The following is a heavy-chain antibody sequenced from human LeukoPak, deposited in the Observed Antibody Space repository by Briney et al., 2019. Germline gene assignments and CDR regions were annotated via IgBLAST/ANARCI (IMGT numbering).Heavy chain of an antibody. J-gene: IGHJ4*02. CDR1: GGSFSGYY. CDR2: INHSGST. D-gene: IGHD2-15*01. CDR3: ARDLGRYCSGGSCYF. Sequence: SETLSLTCAVYGGSFSGYYWSWIRQPPGKGLEWIGEINHSGSTNYNPSLKSRVTISVDTSKNQFSLKLSSVTAADTAVYYCARDLGRYCSGGSCYFWGQGTLVTVSS. V-gene: IGHV4-34*01.